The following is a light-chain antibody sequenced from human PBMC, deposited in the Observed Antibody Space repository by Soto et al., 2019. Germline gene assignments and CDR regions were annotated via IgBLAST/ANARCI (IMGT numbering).Light chain of an antibody. CDR2: EVS. J-gene: IGLJ2*01. V-gene: IGLV2-14*01. CDR3: SSYTSSSTPVV. Sequence: QSALTQPASVSGSPGQSITISCTGTSSDVGGYNYVSCYQQHPGKAPKLMIYEVSNRPSGVSNRFSGSKSGNTASLTISGRQAEDEADYYCSSYTSSSTPVVFGGGTKVTVL. CDR1: SSDVGGYNY.